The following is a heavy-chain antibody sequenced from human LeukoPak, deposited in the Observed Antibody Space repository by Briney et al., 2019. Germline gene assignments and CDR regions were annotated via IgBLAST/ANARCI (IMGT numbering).Heavy chain of an antibody. CDR3: ATDYYDSSGYFDY. Sequence: SETLSLTCTVSGGSISSYYWNWIRQPPGKGLEWIGYIYYSGTTNYNPSLKSRVTISVDTSKNQFSLKLSSVTAADTAVYYCATDYYDSSGYFDYWGQGTLVTVSS. CDR2: IYYSGTT. J-gene: IGHJ4*02. CDR1: GGSISSYY. D-gene: IGHD3-22*01. V-gene: IGHV4-59*12.